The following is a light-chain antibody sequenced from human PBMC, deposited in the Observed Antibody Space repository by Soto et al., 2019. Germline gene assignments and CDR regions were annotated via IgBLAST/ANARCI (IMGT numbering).Light chain of an antibody. CDR2: EVS. CDR1: SSDVGSYNL. V-gene: IGLV2-23*02. Sequence: QSALTQPASVSGSPGQSITISCTGTSSDVGSYNLVSWYQQHPGKAPKLMIYEVSKRPSGVSNRFSGSNSGNTASLTISGLQAEDEADYYCCSYAGRASWVFGGGTKLTVL. J-gene: IGLJ3*02. CDR3: CSYAGRASWV.